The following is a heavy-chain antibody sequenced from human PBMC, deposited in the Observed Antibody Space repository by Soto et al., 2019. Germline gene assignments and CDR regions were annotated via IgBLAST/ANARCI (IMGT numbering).Heavy chain of an antibody. CDR1: GFTFSSYG. V-gene: IGHV3-30*18. Sequence: GGSLRLSCVASGFTFSSYGMHWVRQAPGKGLEWVAVISYDGSNKYYADSVKGRFTISRDNSKNTLYLQMNSLRAEDTAVYYCAKDLESGYDSGMDVWGQGTTVTVSS. CDR3: AKDLESGYDSGMDV. D-gene: IGHD5-12*01. CDR2: ISYDGSNK. J-gene: IGHJ6*02.